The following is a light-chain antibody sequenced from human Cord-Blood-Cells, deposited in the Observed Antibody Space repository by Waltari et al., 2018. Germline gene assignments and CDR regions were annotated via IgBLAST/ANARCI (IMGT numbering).Light chain of an antibody. Sequence: QSALTQPASVSGSPGQSITISCTGTSSDVGGYNNVPWYQQHPVKAPKLMIYEVSNRPSGVSNRFSGSKSGNTASLTISGLQAEDEADYYCSSYTSSSTYVFGTGTKVTVL. CDR2: EVS. J-gene: IGLJ1*01. V-gene: IGLV2-14*01. CDR1: SSDVGGYNN. CDR3: SSYTSSSTYV.